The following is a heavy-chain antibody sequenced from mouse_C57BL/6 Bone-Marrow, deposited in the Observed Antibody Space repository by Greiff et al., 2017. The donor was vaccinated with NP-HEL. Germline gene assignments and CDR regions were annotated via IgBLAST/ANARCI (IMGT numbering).Heavy chain of an antibody. CDR2: INPSTGGT. J-gene: IGHJ1*03. V-gene: IGHV1-42*01. Sequence: EVQLQESGPELVKPGASVKISCKASGYSFTGYYMNWVKQSPEKSLEWIGEINPSTGGTTYNQKFKAKATLTVDKSSSTAYMQLKSLTSEDSAVYYCARWLLRHWYFDVWGTGTTVTVSS. D-gene: IGHD1-2*01. CDR1: GYSFTGYY. CDR3: ARWLLRHWYFDV.